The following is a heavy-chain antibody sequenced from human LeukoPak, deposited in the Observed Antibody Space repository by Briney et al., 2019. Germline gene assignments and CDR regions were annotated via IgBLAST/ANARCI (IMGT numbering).Heavy chain of an antibody. J-gene: IGHJ5*02. V-gene: IGHV1-8*01. Sequence: GASVKVSCKASGYTFTSYDINWVRQATGRGLEWMGWMNPNSGNTGYAQKFQGRVTMTRNTSISTAYMELSSLRSEDTAVYYCARGRRGYDFFGVKYNWFDPWGQGTLVTVSS. CDR3: ARGRRGYDFFGVKYNWFDP. D-gene: IGHD3-3*01. CDR2: MNPNSGNT. CDR1: GYTFTSYD.